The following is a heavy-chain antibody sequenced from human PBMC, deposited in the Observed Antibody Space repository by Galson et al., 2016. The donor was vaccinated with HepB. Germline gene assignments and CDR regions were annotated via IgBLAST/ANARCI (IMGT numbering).Heavy chain of an antibody. D-gene: IGHD1-26*01. J-gene: IGHJ4*02. V-gene: IGHV3-7*01. CDR1: GFTFSNYW. Sequence: SLRLSCAASGFTFSNYWMNWVRQAPGKGPEWVANIKQDGSYKNYVDSVRGRFTISRDNAKKSLYLQMNSLRAEDTAVYYCARVHYSGRHFILDYWGQGTLVTVSS. CDR3: ARVHYSGRHFILDY. CDR2: IKQDGSYK.